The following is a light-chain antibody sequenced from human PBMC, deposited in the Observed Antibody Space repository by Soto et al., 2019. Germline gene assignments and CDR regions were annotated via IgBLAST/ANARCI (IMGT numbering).Light chain of an antibody. J-gene: IGKJ1*01. CDR2: GAS. Sequence: EIVLTQSPGTLSLSPGERATLSCRASQSVSSSYLAWYQQKSGQAPRLLIYGASTRATGIPDRFSGSGSGTDFTLTISRLEPEDFAVYYCQLYGRSRTFGHGTKVEIK. V-gene: IGKV3-20*01. CDR1: QSVSSSY. CDR3: QLYGRSRT.